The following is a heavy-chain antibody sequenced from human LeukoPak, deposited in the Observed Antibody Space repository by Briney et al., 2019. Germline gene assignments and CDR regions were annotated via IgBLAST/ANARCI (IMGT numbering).Heavy chain of an antibody. CDR1: GFTFSNAW. V-gene: IGHV3-15*05. CDR3: AREWSGFGELPDY. D-gene: IGHD3-10*01. J-gene: IGHJ4*02. CDR2: IKSKTDGGTT. Sequence: PGGSLRLSCAASGFTFSNAWMSWVRQAPGKGLEWVGRIKSKTDGGTTDYAAPVKGRFTISRDDSKNTLYLQMNSLRVEDTAVYYCAREWSGFGELPDYWGQGTLVTVSS.